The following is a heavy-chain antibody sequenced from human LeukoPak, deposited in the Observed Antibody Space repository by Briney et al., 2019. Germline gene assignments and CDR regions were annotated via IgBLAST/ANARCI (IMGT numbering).Heavy chain of an antibody. D-gene: IGHD6-19*01. CDR3: ARARGAVAIDY. Sequence: SETLSLTCVVSGGSISPYYWSWLRQSPGKGLEWIGYIDPSGKTSYNSSLKSRVTISVDTSKNQFSLKLSSVTAADTAVYYCARARGAVAIDYWGQGTLVTVSS. CDR1: GGSISPYY. J-gene: IGHJ4*02. CDR2: IDPSGKT. V-gene: IGHV4-59*12.